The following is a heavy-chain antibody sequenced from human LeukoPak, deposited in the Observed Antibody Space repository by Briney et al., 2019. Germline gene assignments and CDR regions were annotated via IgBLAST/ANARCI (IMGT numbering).Heavy chain of an antibody. CDR2: IYYSGST. Sequence: SETLSLACTVSGGSISSYYWSWIRQPPGKGLEWMGYIYYSGSTNYNPSLKSRVTISVDTSKNQFSLKLSSVTAADTAVYYCARERIVGATTRGSAFDIWGQGTMVTVSS. CDR3: ARERIVGATTRGSAFDI. CDR1: GGSISSYY. J-gene: IGHJ3*02. V-gene: IGHV4-59*01. D-gene: IGHD1-26*01.